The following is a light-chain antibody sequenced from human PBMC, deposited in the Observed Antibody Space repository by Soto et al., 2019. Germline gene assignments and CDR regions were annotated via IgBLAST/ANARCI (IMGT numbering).Light chain of an antibody. Sequence: EIVLTQSPGTLSLSPGERATLSCRASQRVSSSFLAWYQQKPGQAPRLLIYGASSRATGIPDRFSGSGSGTDFTLTISRLEPEDFAVYYCQHYGSSPWTFGQGNKVEIK. V-gene: IGKV3-20*01. CDR3: QHYGSSPWT. J-gene: IGKJ1*01. CDR2: GAS. CDR1: QRVSSSF.